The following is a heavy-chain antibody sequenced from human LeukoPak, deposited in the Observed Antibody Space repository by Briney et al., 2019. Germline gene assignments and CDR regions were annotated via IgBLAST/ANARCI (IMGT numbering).Heavy chain of an antibody. V-gene: IGHV4-39*01. CDR1: GGPISSSRYY. CDR3: ARHVGDYYDSSGYYYEKYYFDY. J-gene: IGHJ4*02. Sequence: SETLSLTCTVSGGPISSSRYYWGWFRQPPGKGLEWIGSIYYSGSTYYNPSLKSRVTISVDTSKNQFSLKLSSVTAADTAVYYCARHVGDYYDSSGYYYEKYYFDYWGQGTLVTVSS. CDR2: IYYSGST. D-gene: IGHD3-22*01.